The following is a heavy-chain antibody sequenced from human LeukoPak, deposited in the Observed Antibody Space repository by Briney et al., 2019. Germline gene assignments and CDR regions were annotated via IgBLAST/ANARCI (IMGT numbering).Heavy chain of an antibody. D-gene: IGHD3-16*01. CDR1: GFTVSSYY. J-gene: IGHJ4*02. CDR2: IYSGGTT. V-gene: IGHV3-53*01. Sequence: GGSLRLSCAASGFTVSSYYMTWVRQAPGKGLEWVSVIYSGGTTSYADSVKGRFTISRDTSKNTLYLQMNSLRAEDTAVYYCARRVIGDYFDYWGQGTLVTVSS. CDR3: ARRVIGDYFDY.